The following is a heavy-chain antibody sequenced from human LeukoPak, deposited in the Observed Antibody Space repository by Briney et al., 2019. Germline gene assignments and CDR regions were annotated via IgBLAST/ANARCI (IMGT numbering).Heavy chain of an antibody. V-gene: IGHV3-33*08. J-gene: IGHJ5*02. D-gene: IGHD2-15*01. CDR3: ARDGVVAATGGYWFDP. CDR2: IWYDGSNK. Sequence: PGGSLRLSCAASGFIFSSYEMNWVRQAPGKGLEWVAVIWYDGSNKYYADSVKGRFTISRDNSKNTLYLQMNSLRAEDTAVYYCARDGVVAATGGYWFDPWGQGTLVTVSS. CDR1: GFIFSSYE.